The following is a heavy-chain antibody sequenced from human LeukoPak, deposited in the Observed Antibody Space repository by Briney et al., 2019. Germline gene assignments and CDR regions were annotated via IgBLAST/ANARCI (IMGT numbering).Heavy chain of an antibody. CDR3: ARGREYSSGYYDY. J-gene: IGHJ4*02. D-gene: IGHD3-22*01. V-gene: IGHV4-34*01. CDR2: INHSGST. Sequence: SETLSLTCAVYGGSFSGYYRSWIRQPPGKGLEWIGEINHSGSTNYNPSLKSRDTISVDTSKNQFSLKLSSVTAADTAVYYCARGREYSSGYYDYWGQGTLVTVSS. CDR1: GGSFSGYY.